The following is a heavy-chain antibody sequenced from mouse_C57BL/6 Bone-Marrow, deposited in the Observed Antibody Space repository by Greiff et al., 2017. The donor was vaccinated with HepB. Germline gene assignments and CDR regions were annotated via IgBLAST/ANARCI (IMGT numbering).Heavy chain of an antibody. D-gene: IGHD2-3*01. V-gene: IGHV1-74*01. CDR3: AIRGVRRIHGYYRGYYAMDY. CDR1: GYTFTSYW. CDR2: IHPSDSDT. J-gene: IGHJ4*01. Sequence: VQLQQPGAELVKPGASVKVSCKASGYTFTSYWMHWVKQRPGQGLEWIGRIHPSDSDTNYNQKFKGKATLTVDKSSSTAYMQLSSLTSEDSAVYYCAIRGVRRIHGYYRGYYAMDYWGQGTSVTVSS.